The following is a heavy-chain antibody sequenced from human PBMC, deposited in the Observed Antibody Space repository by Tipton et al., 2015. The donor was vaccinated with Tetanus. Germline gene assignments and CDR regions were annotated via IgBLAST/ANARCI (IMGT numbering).Heavy chain of an antibody. J-gene: IGHJ4*02. CDR3: ASGSALDY. Sequence: SLRLSCEVSGFIFSSYSMNWVRQAPGKGLEWVASISSTNSYIYYAESLKGRFTISRDNAQNSLSLQMNNVRAEDTAVYYCASGSALDYWGQGTLVTVSS. CDR1: GFIFSSYS. D-gene: IGHD6-25*01. CDR2: ISSTNSYI. V-gene: IGHV3-21*06.